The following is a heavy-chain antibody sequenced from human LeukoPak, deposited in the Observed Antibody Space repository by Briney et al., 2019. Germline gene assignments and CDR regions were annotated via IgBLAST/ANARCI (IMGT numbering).Heavy chain of an antibody. J-gene: IGHJ3*02. V-gene: IGHV3-30*02. CDR3: AKDGAMGLWFGELSPELLAFDI. Sequence: GGSLRLSCAASGFTFSSYGMHWVRQAPGKGLEWVAFIRYDGSNKYYADSVKGRFTISRDNSKNTLYLQMNSLRAEDTAVYYCAKDGAMGLWFGELSPELLAFDIWGQGTMVTVSS. CDR1: GFTFSSYG. D-gene: IGHD3-10*01. CDR2: IRYDGSNK.